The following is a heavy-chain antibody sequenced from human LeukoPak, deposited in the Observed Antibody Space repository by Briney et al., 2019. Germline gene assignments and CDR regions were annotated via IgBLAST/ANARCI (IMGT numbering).Heavy chain of an antibody. CDR1: GYYFTAYR. Sequence: GESLKISCKASGYYFTAYRIAWVRQMPGKGLEYMGIIYPGDSNVRYRPSFQGQISISAERSITTAYLQWSSLKASDTAVYYCARVSYYYGPGSGAFDIWGQETMVTVAS. V-gene: IGHV5-51*01. D-gene: IGHD3-10*01. CDR2: IYPGDSNV. J-gene: IGHJ3*02. CDR3: ARVSYYYGPGSGAFDI.